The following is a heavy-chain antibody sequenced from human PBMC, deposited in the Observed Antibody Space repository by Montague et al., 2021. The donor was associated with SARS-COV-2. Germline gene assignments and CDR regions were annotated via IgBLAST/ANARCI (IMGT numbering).Heavy chain of an antibody. D-gene: IGHD3-10*01. V-gene: IGHV4-59*01. CDR1: GDSISDYY. CDR2: IFRSGAT. J-gene: IGHJ6*02. Sequence: SETRSLTCTVSGDSISDYYWSWIRQPPGMGLEWIGYIFRSGATNYNPPLKSRVIISLDTSKSQFSLRLSSVTAADTAIYYCARTSRGSRYFYGVDVWGQGTTVTASS. CDR3: ARTSRGSRYFYGVDV.